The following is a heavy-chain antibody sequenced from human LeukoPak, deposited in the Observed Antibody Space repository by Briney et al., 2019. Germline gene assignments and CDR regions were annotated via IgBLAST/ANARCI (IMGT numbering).Heavy chain of an antibody. J-gene: IGHJ4*01. CDR2: IYYSGST. V-gene: IGHV4-39*02. Sequence: PSETLSLTCTVSGGSISSSSYYWGWIRQPPGKGLEWIGSIYYSGSTYYNPSLESRVTISVDTSKSLFSLKLSSVTAADTAVYYCARGINGAKWLVPYYFDYWGHGTLVTVSS. CDR1: GGSISSSSYY. D-gene: IGHD6-19*01. CDR3: ARGINGAKWLVPYYFDY.